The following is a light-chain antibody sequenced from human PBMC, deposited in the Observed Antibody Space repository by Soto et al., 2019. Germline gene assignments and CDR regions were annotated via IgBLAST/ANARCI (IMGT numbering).Light chain of an antibody. CDR1: QSFRGL. CDR3: QQRHMWPIT. Sequence: EVVLTHSPVTLSLSPGERATLSCSASQSFRGLVSCYRQKPGQAPRLLIYHAYNRATGIPPRFSGSGSGTDFNLTISSLEPEDSAVDYCQQRHMWPITFGQGTRLEIK. CDR2: HAY. V-gene: IGKV3-11*01. J-gene: IGKJ5*01.